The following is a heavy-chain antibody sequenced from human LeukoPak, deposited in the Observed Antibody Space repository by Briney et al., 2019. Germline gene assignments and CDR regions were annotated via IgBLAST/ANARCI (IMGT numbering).Heavy chain of an antibody. V-gene: IGHV4-34*01. CDR3: ASGHHRCSYSSSFPYYDYYYMDV. D-gene: IGHD6-6*01. CDR2: INHSGST. J-gene: IGHJ6*03. CDR1: GGSFSGYY. Sequence: KPSETLSLTCAVYGGSFSGYYWSWIRQPPGKGLEWIGEINHSGSTHYTPSLKSRVTISVDTSKNQFPLKLSSVTAAYTAVYYWASGHHRCSYSSSFPYYDYYYMDVWAKGPRSPSP.